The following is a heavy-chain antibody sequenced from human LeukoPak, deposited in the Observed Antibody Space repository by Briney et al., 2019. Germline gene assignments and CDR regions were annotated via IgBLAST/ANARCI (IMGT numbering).Heavy chain of an antibody. Sequence: ETLSLTCTVSGGSISSYYWGWIRQPPGKGLEWIGSIYYSGSTYYNPSLKSRVTISVDTSKNQFSLKLSSVTAADTAVYYCARDFRRTDYYDFWSGYPKGHIDYWGQGTLVTVSS. V-gene: IGHV4-39*02. CDR1: GGSISSYY. CDR2: IYYSGST. J-gene: IGHJ4*02. D-gene: IGHD3-3*01. CDR3: ARDFRRTDYYDFWSGYPKGHIDY.